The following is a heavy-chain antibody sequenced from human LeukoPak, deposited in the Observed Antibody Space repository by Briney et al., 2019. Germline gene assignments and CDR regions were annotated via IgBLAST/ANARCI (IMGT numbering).Heavy chain of an antibody. CDR2: INPKSGGI. J-gene: IGHJ6*03. Sequence: GASVKASCKAFGYTFTNYYLHWVRQAPGQGLEWMGWINPKSGGIKLAQKFQGRVTMTRDTSINTVYTELSSLTSDDRAVYYCARDPSHYYYTDVWGKGTTVIVSS. V-gene: IGHV1-2*02. CDR3: ARDPSHYYYTDV. CDR1: GYTFTNYY.